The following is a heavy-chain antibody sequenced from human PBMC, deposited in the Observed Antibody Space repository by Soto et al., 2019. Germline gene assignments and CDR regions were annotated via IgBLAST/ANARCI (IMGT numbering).Heavy chain of an antibody. V-gene: IGHV3-21*01. Sequence: GVSLRLSCAASGFTFSSYSMNWVRQAPGKGLEWVSSISSSSSYIYYADSVKGRFTISRDNAKNSLYLQMNSLRAEDTAVYYCAMYCSSTSCYTGYYYYGMDVWGQGTTVTVSS. CDR2: ISSSSSYI. CDR3: AMYCSSTSCYTGYYYYGMDV. J-gene: IGHJ6*02. D-gene: IGHD2-2*02. CDR1: GFTFSSYS.